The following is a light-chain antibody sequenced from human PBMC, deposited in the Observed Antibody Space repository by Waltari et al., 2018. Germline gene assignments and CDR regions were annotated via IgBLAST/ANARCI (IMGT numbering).Light chain of an antibody. Sequence: EIMLTQSPGTLSLSPGERATLSCRASQSFSQYLAWYQQKHVQPPSLLIYDSSSRATGIPDRFSGSGSGTDFSLTISRLEPEDFAVYYCQKYGSLPATFGQGTKVEIK. CDR3: QKYGSLPAT. CDR2: DSS. J-gene: IGKJ1*01. CDR1: QSFSQY. V-gene: IGKV3-20*01.